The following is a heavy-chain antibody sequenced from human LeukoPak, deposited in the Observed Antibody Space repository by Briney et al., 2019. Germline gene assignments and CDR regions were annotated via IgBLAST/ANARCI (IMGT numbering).Heavy chain of an antibody. D-gene: IGHD6-6*01. V-gene: IGHV1-8*01. Sequence: ASVKVSCKASGYTFTSYDINWVRQATGQGLEWMGWMNPNSGNTGYAQKFQGRVTMTRNTSISTAYMELSSLRSEDTAVYYCARGRRIAARGGGYYYYMDVWGKGTTVTVSS. J-gene: IGHJ6*03. CDR2: MNPNSGNT. CDR1: GYTFTSYD. CDR3: ARGRRIAARGGGYYYYMDV.